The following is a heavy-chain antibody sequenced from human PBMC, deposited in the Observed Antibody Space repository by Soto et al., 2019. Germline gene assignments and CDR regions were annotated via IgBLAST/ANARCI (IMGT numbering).Heavy chain of an antibody. J-gene: IGHJ3*02. Sequence: SETLSLTCTVSGVSISSYYWSWIRQPPGKGLEWIGYIYYSGSTNYNPSLKSRVTISVDTSKNQFSLKLSSVTAADTAVYYCARTYQLLYAFDIWGQGTMVTVSS. CDR1: GVSISSYY. V-gene: IGHV4-59*01. D-gene: IGHD2-2*01. CDR2: IYYSGST. CDR3: ARTYQLLYAFDI.